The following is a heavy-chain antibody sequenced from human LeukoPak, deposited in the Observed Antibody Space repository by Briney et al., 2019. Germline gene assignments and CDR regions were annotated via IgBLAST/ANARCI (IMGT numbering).Heavy chain of an antibody. Sequence: GESLKISCKGSGYSFTSYWIGWVRQMPGKGLEWMEIIYPGDSDTRYSPSFQGQVTISADKSISTAYLQWSSLKASDTAMYYCARLINSWDIYYYYGMDVWGQGTTVTVSS. V-gene: IGHV5-51*01. CDR3: ARLINSWDIYYYYGMDV. J-gene: IGHJ6*02. CDR1: GYSFTSYW. CDR2: IYPGDSDT. D-gene: IGHD6-13*01.